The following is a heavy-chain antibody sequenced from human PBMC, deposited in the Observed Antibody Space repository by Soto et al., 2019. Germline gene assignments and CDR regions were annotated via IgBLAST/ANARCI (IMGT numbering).Heavy chain of an antibody. CDR2: IYSGGST. CDR3: ARDVAFYDTGAYYYYGMDV. Sequence: EVQLVESGGGLIQPGGSLRLSCAASGFTVSSNYMSWVRQAPGKGLEWVSVIYSGGSTYYADSVKGRFTISRDNAKNPLYLQMNSLRAEDTAVYYCARDVAFYDTGAYYYYGMDVWGQGTTVTVS. J-gene: IGHJ6*02. V-gene: IGHV3-53*01. D-gene: IGHD3-22*01. CDR1: GFTVSSNY.